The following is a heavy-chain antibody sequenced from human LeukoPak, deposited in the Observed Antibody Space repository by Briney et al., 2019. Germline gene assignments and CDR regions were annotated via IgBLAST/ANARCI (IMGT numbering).Heavy chain of an antibody. Sequence: GGSLRLSCAASGFTFDDYAMHWVRQAPGKGLEWVSGISWSSGSIGYADSVKGRFTISRDNAKNSLYLQMNSLRAEDTALYYCAKGTVRQNNWFDPWGQGTLVTVSS. CDR1: GFTFDDYA. V-gene: IGHV3-9*01. CDR3: AKGTVRQNNWFDP. D-gene: IGHD3-10*01. CDR2: ISWSSGSI. J-gene: IGHJ5*02.